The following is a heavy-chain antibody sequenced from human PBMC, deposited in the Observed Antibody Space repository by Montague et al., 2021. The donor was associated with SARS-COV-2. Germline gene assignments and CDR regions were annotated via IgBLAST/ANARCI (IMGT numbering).Heavy chain of an antibody. V-gene: IGHV4-39*01. Sequence: ETLSLTCTVSGGSITTDIFYWGWVRQPPGKGLEWIGSISYSWSTYYNPSLKSRVTMSVATTKNPFSLRLVSLTATDTAMYYGARHLDSCGGHCRNWYFDLWGRGTLVTVSS. D-gene: IGHD2-21*02. CDR1: GGSITTDIFY. J-gene: IGHJ2*01. CDR3: ARHLDSCGGHCRNWYFDL. CDR2: ISYSWST.